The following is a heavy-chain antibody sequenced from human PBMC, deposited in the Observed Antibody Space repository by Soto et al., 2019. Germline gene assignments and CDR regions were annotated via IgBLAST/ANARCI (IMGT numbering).Heavy chain of an antibody. CDR1: GYTFTSYD. CDR2: MNPNSGYT. CDR3: ARTAGDLDY. V-gene: IGHV1-8*01. J-gene: IGHJ4*02. D-gene: IGHD4-17*01. Sequence: QVQLVQSGAEVKKPGASVRVSCKTSGYTFTSYDINWVRQVTGQGLEWMGWMNPNSGYTGHTQKFQGRVTMTRDTXXXXXXXXXXXXXXXXXXXXYCARTAGDLDYWGQGTLVTVSS.